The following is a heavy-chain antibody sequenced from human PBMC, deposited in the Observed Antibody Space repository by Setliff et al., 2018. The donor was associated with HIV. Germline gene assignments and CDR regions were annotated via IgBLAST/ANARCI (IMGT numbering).Heavy chain of an antibody. CDR3: ARDATGGGDMDV. D-gene: IGHD2-15*01. Sequence: PGGSLRLSCAASGFTFSSHWMTWVRQAPGRGLECVANIKEDGSEKYYVDSVKGRFTISRDNAKDSLYLQMNNLRVEDTAVYYCARDATGGGDMDVWGKGITVTVSS. V-gene: IGHV3-7*01. CDR1: GFTFSSHW. J-gene: IGHJ6*03. CDR2: IKEDGSEK.